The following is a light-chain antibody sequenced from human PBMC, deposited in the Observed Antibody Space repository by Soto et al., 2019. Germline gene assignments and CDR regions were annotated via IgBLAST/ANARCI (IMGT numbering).Light chain of an antibody. Sequence: TQSPATLSMSPGEGASLSCRASQSVSSNYLAWYQQRPGQAPRLLIYGASTTASGIPARFSASGSGTEFTLTISSLQSEDFAVYYCLHYNDWPRWTFGQGTKVGIK. CDR2: GAS. CDR1: QSVSSN. V-gene: IGKV3-15*01. CDR3: LHYNDWPRWT. J-gene: IGKJ1*01.